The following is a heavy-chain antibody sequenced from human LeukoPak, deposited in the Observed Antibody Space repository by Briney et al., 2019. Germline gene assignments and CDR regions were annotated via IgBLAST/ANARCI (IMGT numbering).Heavy chain of an antibody. Sequence: GGSLRLSCAASGTSVSGCFMNWVRQAPGKGLEWVSAISGSGGSTYYADSVKGRFTISRDNSKNTLYLQMNSLRAEDTAVYYCAKEPTVTTVLTFDYWGQGTLVTVSS. CDR1: GTSVSGCF. V-gene: IGHV3-23*01. CDR3: AKEPTVTTVLTFDY. D-gene: IGHD4-17*01. CDR2: ISGSGGST. J-gene: IGHJ4*02.